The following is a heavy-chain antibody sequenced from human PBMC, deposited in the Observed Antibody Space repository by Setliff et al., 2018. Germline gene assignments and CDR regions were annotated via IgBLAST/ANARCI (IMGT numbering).Heavy chain of an antibody. J-gene: IGHJ4*02. D-gene: IGHD4-4*01. CDR1: GFTFGVYA. CDR2: IRGKPSSGTT. CDR3: TRDYSNYATSVGDFDY. V-gene: IGHV3-49*04. Sequence: GGSLRLSCTTSGFTFGVYAITWVRQAPGKGLEWVGFIRGKPSSGTTEYAASVKGRFTISGDDSKSIAYLQMSSLKTEDTAVYYCTRDYSNYATSVGDFDYWGQGTLVTVSS.